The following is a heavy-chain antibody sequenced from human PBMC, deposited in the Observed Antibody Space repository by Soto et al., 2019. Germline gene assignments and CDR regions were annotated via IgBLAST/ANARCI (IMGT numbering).Heavy chain of an antibody. CDR1: GFTFSDHY. CDR3: ASGGSSLNFDS. V-gene: IGHV3-74*01. CDR2: INSDGSST. J-gene: IGHJ4*02. Sequence: PGGSLRLSCAASGFTFSDHYMDCVRQAPGKGLVWVSWINSDGSSTSYADSVKGRFTISRDNAKNTLYLQMNSLRAEDTAVYYCASGGSSLNFDSWGQGTLVTVS. D-gene: IGHD6-6*01.